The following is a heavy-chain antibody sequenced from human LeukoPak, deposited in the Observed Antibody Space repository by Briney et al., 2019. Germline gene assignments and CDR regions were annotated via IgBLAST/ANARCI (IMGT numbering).Heavy chain of an antibody. J-gene: IGHJ4*02. V-gene: IGHV4-34*01. D-gene: IGHD2-2*02. Sequence: PSETLSLTCAVYGGSFSGYYWSWIRQPPGKGLEWIGEINHSGSTNYNPSLKSRVTISVDTSKNQFSLKLSSVTAADTAVYYCARVGCSSTSCYNYLDYWGQGTLVTVSS. CDR3: ARVGCSSTSCYNYLDY. CDR2: INHSGST. CDR1: GGSFSGYY.